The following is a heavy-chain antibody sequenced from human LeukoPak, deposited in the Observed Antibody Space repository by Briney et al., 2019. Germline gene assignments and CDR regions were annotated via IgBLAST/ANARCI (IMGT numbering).Heavy chain of an antibody. CDR2: ISGFNGNT. CDR1: GYTFTGYY. CDR3: ARSWNDGALGY. V-gene: IGHV1-18*04. J-gene: IGHJ4*02. Sequence: ASVKVSCKASGYTFTGYYMLWVRQAPGQGLEWVGWISGFNGNTNYAQNFHDRVTMTTDTSTSTAYKELRSLRSDDTAVYYCARSWNDGALGYWGQGTLVTVSS. D-gene: IGHD1-1*01.